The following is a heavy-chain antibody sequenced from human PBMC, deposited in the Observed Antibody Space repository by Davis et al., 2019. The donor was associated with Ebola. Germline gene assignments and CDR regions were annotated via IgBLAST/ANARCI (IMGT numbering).Heavy chain of an antibody. CDR1: GGSFSGYY. Sequence: MPGGSLRLSCAVYGGSFSGYYWSWIRQPPGKGLEWIGYIYYSGSTNYNPSLKSRVTISVDTSKNQFSLKLSSVTAADTAVYYCARLETVAGLDYWGQGTLVTVSS. CDR3: ARLETVAGLDY. V-gene: IGHV4-59*01. CDR2: IYYSGST. J-gene: IGHJ4*02. D-gene: IGHD6-19*01.